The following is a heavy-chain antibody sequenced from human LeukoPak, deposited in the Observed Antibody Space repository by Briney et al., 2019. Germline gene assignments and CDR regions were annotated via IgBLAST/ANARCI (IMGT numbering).Heavy chain of an antibody. D-gene: IGHD3-3*01. CDR3: TRDQRQISFDY. CDR2: IDTNTGNP. CDR1: GYTFTGYY. V-gene: IGHV7-4-1*02. J-gene: IGHJ4*02. Sequence: ASVKVSCKASGYTFTGYYMHWVRQAPGQGLEWMGWIDTNTGNPTYAQGFTGRFAFSLDTSVSTAYLQISSLEAEDTAFYYCTRDQRQISFDYWGQGTLVTVSS.